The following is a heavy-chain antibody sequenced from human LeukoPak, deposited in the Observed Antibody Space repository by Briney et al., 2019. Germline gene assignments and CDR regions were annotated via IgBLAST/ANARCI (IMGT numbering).Heavy chain of an antibody. CDR1: GGSISSSSYY. CDR2: IYYSGST. V-gene: IGHV4-39*01. J-gene: IGHJ6*03. CDR3: ARNYYFYNYMDV. Sequence: SETLSLTCTVSGGSISSSSYYWGWIRQPPGKGLEWIGSIYYSGSTYYNPSLKSRVTISVDTSKNQFSLKLSSVTAADTAVYYCARNYYFYNYMDVWGKGTTATVSS.